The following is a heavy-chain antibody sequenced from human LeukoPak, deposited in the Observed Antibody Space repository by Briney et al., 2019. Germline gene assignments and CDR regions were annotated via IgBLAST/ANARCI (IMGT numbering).Heavy chain of an antibody. D-gene: IGHD6-13*01. CDR2: VDGGGGGT. J-gene: IGHJ4*02. Sequence: GGSLRLSCAASGFTLSSYAMTWVRQTPGRGLEWVSSVDGGGGGTYYADSVKGRFTISRDNSKDTLYLQMNGLRAEDTAVYFCAKQSAGSAAWYSLHYDFWGQGTLVTVSS. V-gene: IGHV3-23*01. CDR3: AKQSAGSAAWYSLHYDF. CDR1: GFTLSSYA.